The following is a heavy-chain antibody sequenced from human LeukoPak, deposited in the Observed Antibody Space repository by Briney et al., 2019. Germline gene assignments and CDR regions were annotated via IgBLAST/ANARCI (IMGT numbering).Heavy chain of an antibody. V-gene: IGHV3-49*04. J-gene: IGHJ6*03. CDR3: ARAGNRCGGDCYRYYYYYMDV. D-gene: IGHD2-21*02. Sequence: GGSLRLSCTVSGFTFGDYAMSWVRQAPGKGLEWIGFIRSKAYGGTTEYAASVEGRFTISRDDSKSIAYLQMNSLKTEDTAVYYCARAGNRCGGDCYRYYYYYMDVWGKGTTVTVSS. CDR2: IRSKAYGGTT. CDR1: GFTFGDYA.